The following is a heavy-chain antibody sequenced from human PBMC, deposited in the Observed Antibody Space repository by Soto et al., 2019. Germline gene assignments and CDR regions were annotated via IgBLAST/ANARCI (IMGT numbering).Heavy chain of an antibody. CDR3: ARVMIGGVQLWLPFDY. D-gene: IGHD5-18*01. CDR1: GFTFSSYA. J-gene: IGHJ4*02. Sequence: GGSLRLSCAASGFTFSSYAMHWVRQAPGKGLEWVAVISYDGSNKYYADSVKGRFTISRDNSKNTLYLQMNSLRAEDTAVYYCARVMIGGVQLWLPFDYWGQGTLVTVSS. V-gene: IGHV3-30-3*01. CDR2: ISYDGSNK.